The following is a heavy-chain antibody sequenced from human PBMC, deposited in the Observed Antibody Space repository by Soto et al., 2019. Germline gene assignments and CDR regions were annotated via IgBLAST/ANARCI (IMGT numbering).Heavy chain of an antibody. CDR1: GGSISSGGYY. CDR2: IYYSGST. CDR3: ARGRKQQLVLVY. D-gene: IGHD6-13*01. V-gene: IGHV4-31*03. Sequence: SETLSLTCPVSGGSISSGGYYWSWIRQHPGKGLEWIGYIYYSGSTYYNPSLKSRVTISVDTSKNQFSLKLSSVTAADTAVYYCARGRKQQLVLVYWGQGTLVTVS. J-gene: IGHJ4*02.